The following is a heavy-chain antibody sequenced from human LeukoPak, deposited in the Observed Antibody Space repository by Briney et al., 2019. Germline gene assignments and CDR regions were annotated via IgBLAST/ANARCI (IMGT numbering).Heavy chain of an antibody. CDR2: IYWNDDK. V-gene: IGHV2-5*01. J-gene: IGHJ4*02. Sequence: SGPTLVKPTQTLTLTCTFSGFSLTPSGVGVGCIRQPPGKALEWLALIYWNDDKRYSPSLRNRLTITKDISKNQVVLTMTNMDPVDTATYYCAHTGSRYNHGTFGYWGQGTLVTVSS. CDR1: GFSLTPSGVG. CDR3: AHTGSRYNHGTFGY. D-gene: IGHD5-18*01.